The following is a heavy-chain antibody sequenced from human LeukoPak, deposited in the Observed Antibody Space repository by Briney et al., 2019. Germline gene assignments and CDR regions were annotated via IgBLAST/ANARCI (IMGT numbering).Heavy chain of an antibody. CDR3: ARHGGTRITLVEVYYFVY. V-gene: IGHV4-39*01. D-gene: IGHD4-11*01. J-gene: IGHJ4*02. CDR2: VFYAGGT. Sequence: SETLSLTCSVSGGSITSSSYYWGWIRQPPEKGVERIGSVFYAGGTYYSRCLKSRVTMSVDTSNNQFSLNLYSVTAADKAVYYCARHGGTRITLVEVYYFVYWGQGTLDTVSS. CDR1: GGSITSSSYY.